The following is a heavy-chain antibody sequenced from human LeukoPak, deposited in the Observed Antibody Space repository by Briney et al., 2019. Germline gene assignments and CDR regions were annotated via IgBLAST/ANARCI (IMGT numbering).Heavy chain of an antibody. J-gene: IGHJ6*02. Sequence: GGSLRLSCAASGFTFSSYSMNWVRQAPGKGLEWVSSISSSSSYIYYADSVKGRFTISRDNAKNSLYLQMNSLRAEDTAVYYCARVPSLPYYYDSSGYRSRDYYGMDVWGQGTTVTVSS. CDR1: GFTFSSYS. D-gene: IGHD3-22*01. CDR3: ARVPSLPYYYDSSGYRSRDYYGMDV. CDR2: ISSSSSYI. V-gene: IGHV3-21*01.